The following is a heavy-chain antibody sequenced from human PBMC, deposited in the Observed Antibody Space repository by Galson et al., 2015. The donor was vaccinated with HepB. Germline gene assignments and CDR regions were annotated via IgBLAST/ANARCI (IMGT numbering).Heavy chain of an antibody. Sequence: SETLSLTCAVYGGSFSGYYWSWIRQPPGKGLEWIGEINHSGSTNYNPSLKSRVTISVDTSKNQFSLKLSSVTAADTAVYYCARSYDFWSGFDAFDIWGQGTMVTVSS. J-gene: IGHJ3*02. D-gene: IGHD3-3*01. CDR1: GGSFSGYY. CDR2: INHSGST. V-gene: IGHV4-34*01. CDR3: ARSYDFWSGFDAFDI.